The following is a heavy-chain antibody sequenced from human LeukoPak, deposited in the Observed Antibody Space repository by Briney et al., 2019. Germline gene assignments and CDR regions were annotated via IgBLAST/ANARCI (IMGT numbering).Heavy chain of an antibody. CDR2: ISSSSSTI. Sequence: GGSLRLSCAASGFSFGSYWMNWVRQAPGKGLEWVSYISSSSSTIYYADSVKGRFTISRDNARNSLYLQMNSLRDEDTAVYYCARDYGDYIWFDPWGQGTLVTVSS. J-gene: IGHJ5*02. V-gene: IGHV3-48*02. CDR1: GFSFGSYW. D-gene: IGHD4-17*01. CDR3: ARDYGDYIWFDP.